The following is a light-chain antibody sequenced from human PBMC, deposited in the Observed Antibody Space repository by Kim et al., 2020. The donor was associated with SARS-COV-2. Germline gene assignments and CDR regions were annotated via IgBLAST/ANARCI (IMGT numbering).Light chain of an antibody. CDR2: AAS. CDR1: QSISSY. J-gene: IGKJ4*01. CDR3: QQSYSTPPS. V-gene: IGKV1-39*01. Sequence: GSVGDRVTITCRASQSISSYLNWDQQKPGKAPKLLIYAASSLQSGVPSRFSGSGSGTDFTLTISSLQPEDFATYYCQQSYSTPPSFGGGTKVDIK.